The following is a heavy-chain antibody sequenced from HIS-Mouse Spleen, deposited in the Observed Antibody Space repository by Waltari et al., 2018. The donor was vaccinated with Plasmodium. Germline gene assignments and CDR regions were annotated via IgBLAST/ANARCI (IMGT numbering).Heavy chain of an antibody. V-gene: IGHV3-7*01. Sequence: EVQLVESGGGLVQPGGSLRLSCAASGFTFSSYWMSWVRKAPGRGVGWVGNIKQDGSEKYYVDSVKGRFTISRDNAKNSLYVQMNSLRAEDTAVYYCASSWYWYFDLWGRGTLVTVSS. CDR2: IKQDGSEK. D-gene: IGHD6-13*01. CDR3: ASSWYWYFDL. CDR1: GFTFSSYW. J-gene: IGHJ2*01.